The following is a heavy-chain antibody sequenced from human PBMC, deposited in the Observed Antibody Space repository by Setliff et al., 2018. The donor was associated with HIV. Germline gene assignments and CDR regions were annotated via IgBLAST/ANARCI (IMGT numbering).Heavy chain of an antibody. CDR3: ARDDGGYNYAEAFDV. D-gene: IGHD3-16*01. V-gene: IGHV1-69*05. CDR2: TIPIFGTA. Sequence: GASVKVSCKASGGAFSSYALSWVRQAPGQGLEWMGGTIPIFGTANYAQKFQGRVTITTDESTSTAYMELSSLRSEDTAVYYCARDDGGYNYAEAFDVWGQGTMVTVSS. CDR1: GGAFSSYA. J-gene: IGHJ3*01.